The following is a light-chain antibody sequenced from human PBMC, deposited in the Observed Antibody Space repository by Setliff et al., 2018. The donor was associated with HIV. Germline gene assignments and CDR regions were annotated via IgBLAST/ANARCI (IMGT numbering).Light chain of an antibody. CDR3: CSYAGSYTLV. Sequence: QSALTQPASVSGSPGQSITISCTGTSNDVGRYDLVSWYQQHPARAPKLIIYQATRRPSGVPDRFSGSKSGNTASLTISGLQAEDEADYYCCSYAGSYTLVFGGGTKVTVL. CDR1: SNDVGRYDL. J-gene: IGLJ3*02. CDR2: QAT. V-gene: IGLV2-23*01.